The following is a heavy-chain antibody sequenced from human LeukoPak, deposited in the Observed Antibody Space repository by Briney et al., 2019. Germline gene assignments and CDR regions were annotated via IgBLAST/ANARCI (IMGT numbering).Heavy chain of an antibody. Sequence: PSQTLSLTCTVSGGSISSGGYYWSWIRQHPGKGLEWIGYIYYSGSTYYNPSLKSRVTMSVDTSKNQFSLKLSSVTAADTAVYYCAREGKGSWYEYWGQGTLVTVSS. CDR3: AREGKGSWYEY. D-gene: IGHD6-13*01. J-gene: IGHJ4*02. CDR1: GGSISSGGYY. CDR2: IYYSGST. V-gene: IGHV4-31*03.